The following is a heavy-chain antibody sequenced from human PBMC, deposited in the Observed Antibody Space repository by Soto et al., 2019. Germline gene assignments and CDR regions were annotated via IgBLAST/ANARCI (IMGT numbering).Heavy chain of an antibody. CDR1: GGTFSSYA. CDR3: ARLPYGGNSRAFHY. Sequence: SVKVSCKASGGTFSSYAISWVRQAPGQGLEWMGGIIPIFGTANYAQKFQGRVTITADESTSTAYMELSSLRSEDTAVYYCARLPYGGNSRAFHYWGQGTLVTGSS. J-gene: IGHJ4*02. D-gene: IGHD2-21*02. V-gene: IGHV1-69*13. CDR2: IIPIFGTA.